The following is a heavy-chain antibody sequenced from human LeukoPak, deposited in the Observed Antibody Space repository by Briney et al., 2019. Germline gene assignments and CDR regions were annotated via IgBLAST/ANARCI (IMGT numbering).Heavy chain of an antibody. CDR3: ARESDDSTLSLGPGYFDY. V-gene: IGHV1-2*02. D-gene: IGHD2/OR15-2a*01. CDR2: INPNSGCT. J-gene: IGHJ4*02. CDR1: GYTFTGYY. Sequence: ASVKVSCKASGYTFTGYYMHWVRQAPGQGLEWMGWINPNSGCTNYAQKFQGTVTMTRDTSISTAYMELSRLRSDDTAVYYCARESDDSTLSLGPGYFDYWGQGTLVTVSS.